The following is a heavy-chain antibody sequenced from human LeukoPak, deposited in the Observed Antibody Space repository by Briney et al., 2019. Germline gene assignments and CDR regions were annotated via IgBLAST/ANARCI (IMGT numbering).Heavy chain of an antibody. CDR2: VYYSGST. J-gene: IGHJ4*02. V-gene: IGHV4-59*12. CDR3: ARFNSGSYQHYFDC. D-gene: IGHD1-26*01. Sequence: SETLSLTCIISGGSISSYYWSWIRQSPGKGLEWIGYVYYSGSTYYNPSLKSRVTISVDTSKNQFSLKLSSVTAADTAMYYCARFNSGSYQHYFDCWGQGTLVTVSS. CDR1: GGSISSYY.